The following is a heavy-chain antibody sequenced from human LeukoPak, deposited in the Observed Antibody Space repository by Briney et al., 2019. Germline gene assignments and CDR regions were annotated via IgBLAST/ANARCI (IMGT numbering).Heavy chain of an antibody. J-gene: IGHJ3*02. CDR2: INPNSGGT. D-gene: IGHD4-17*01. Sequence: ASVKVSCKASGYTFTGYYMHWVRQAPGQGLEWMGWINPNSGGTNYAQKFQGRVTMTRDTSISTAYMELSRLRSDDTAVYYCARQTTYCPWGAFDIWGQGTMVTVSS. CDR3: ARQTTYCPWGAFDI. CDR1: GYTFTGYY. V-gene: IGHV1-2*02.